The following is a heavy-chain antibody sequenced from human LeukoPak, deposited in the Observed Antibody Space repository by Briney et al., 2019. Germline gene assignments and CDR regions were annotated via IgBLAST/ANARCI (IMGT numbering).Heavy chain of an antibody. V-gene: IGHV4-34*01. Sequence: PSETLSLTCAVYGGSFSGYYWSWIRQPPGKGLEWIGEINHSGGTNYNPSLKSRVTISLDTSNNQFSLRLRSVTAADTAVYYCARGHSIEPYYYYYYLDVWGKGTTVTVSS. J-gene: IGHJ6*03. D-gene: IGHD4-11*01. CDR3: ARGHSIEPYYYYYYLDV. CDR1: GGSFSGYY. CDR2: INHSGGT.